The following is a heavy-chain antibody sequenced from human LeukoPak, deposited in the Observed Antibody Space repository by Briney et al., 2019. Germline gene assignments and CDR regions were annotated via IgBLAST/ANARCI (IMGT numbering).Heavy chain of an antibody. V-gene: IGHV1-46*01. CDR2: INPSGGST. CDR1: GYTFTSYY. CDR3: ARAENYYDIGY. J-gene: IGHJ4*02. Sequence: ASVKVSCKASGYTFTSYYMHWVRQAPGQGLEWMGIINPSGGSTSYAQKFQGRVTMTRDTSISTAYMELRSLRSEDTAVYYCARAENYYDIGYWGQGTLVTVSS. D-gene: IGHD3-22*01.